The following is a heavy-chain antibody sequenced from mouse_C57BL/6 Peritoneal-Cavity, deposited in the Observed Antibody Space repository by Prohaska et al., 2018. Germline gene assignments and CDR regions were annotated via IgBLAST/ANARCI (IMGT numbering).Heavy chain of an antibody. CDR1: GYTFTSYW. V-gene: IGHV1-59*01. Sequence: QVQLQQPGAELVRPGTSVKLSCKASGYTFTSYWMHWVKQRPGQGLEWIGVIDPSDSYTNYNQKFMGKATFSVDRSSSTVYMVLNSLTFEDPAVYYCGRGELFDYWGQGTTLTVSS. CDR3: GRGELFDY. CDR2: IDPSDSYT. J-gene: IGHJ2*01.